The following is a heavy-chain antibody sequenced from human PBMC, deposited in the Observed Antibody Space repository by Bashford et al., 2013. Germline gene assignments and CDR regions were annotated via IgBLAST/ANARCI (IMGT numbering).Heavy chain of an antibody. D-gene: IGHD2-15*01. CDR3: ARYGGGGPLSPYFDY. J-gene: IGHJ4*02. V-gene: IGHV3-48*03. CDR2: ISSSGSTI. CDR1: GFTFSSYE. Sequence: GGSLRLSCAASGFTFSSYEMNWVRQAPGKGLEWVSYISSSGSTIYYADSVKGRFTISRDNAKNSLYLQMNSLRAEDTAVYYCARYGGGGPLSPYFDYWGQGTLVTVSS.